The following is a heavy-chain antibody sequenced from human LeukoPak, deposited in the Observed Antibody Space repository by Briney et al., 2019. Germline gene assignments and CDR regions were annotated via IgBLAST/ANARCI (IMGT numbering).Heavy chain of an antibody. CDR1: GFTLSSYA. CDR2: ISASGGGT. V-gene: IGHV3-23*01. D-gene: IGHD5-12*01. J-gene: IGHJ4*02. Sequence: TGGSLRLSCAASGFTLSSYAMSWVRQAPGKGLGWVSSISASGGGTYYADSVKGRFTISRDTSKNTLYLQMNSLRAEDTAVYYCAPLAATTGYWGQGTLVTVSS. CDR3: APLAATTGY.